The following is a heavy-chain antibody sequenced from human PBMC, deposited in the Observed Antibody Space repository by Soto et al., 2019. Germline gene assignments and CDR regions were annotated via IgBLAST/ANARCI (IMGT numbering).Heavy chain of an antibody. D-gene: IGHD6-19*01. CDR3: AKELHSSGGWSQVIC. V-gene: IGHV3-23*01. Sequence: HPGGSLRLSCAASGFTFSSYAMSWVRQAPGKGLEWVSAISGSGGSTYYADSVNGRFTISRDNSKNTLYLQMNSLRAEDTAVYYCAKELHSSGGWSQVICWSQGTLVTGSS. CDR1: GFTFSSYA. J-gene: IGHJ4*02. CDR2: ISGSGGST.